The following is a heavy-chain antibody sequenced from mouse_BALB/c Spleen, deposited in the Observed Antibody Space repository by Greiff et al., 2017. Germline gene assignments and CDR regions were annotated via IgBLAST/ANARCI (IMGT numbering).Heavy chain of an antibody. CDR2: IWAGGST. J-gene: IGHJ4*01. D-gene: IGHD5-1*01. V-gene: IGHV2-9*02. CDR3: ARDRKNAYLGMDY. Sequence: QVQLKQSGPGLVAPSQSLSITCTVSGFSLTSYGVHWVRQPPGKGLEWLGVIWAGGSTNYNSALMSRLSISKDNSKSQVFLKMNSLQTDDTAMYYCARDRKNAYLGMDYWGQGTSVTVSS. CDR1: GFSLTSYG.